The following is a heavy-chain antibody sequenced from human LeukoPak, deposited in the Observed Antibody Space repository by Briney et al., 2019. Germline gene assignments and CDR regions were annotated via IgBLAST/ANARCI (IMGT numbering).Heavy chain of an antibody. Sequence: PSGTLSLTCTVSGDSISSSTYHWGWIRQPPGKGLEWIATMSYSGSTYYNPSLKSRVTMSVDTSKNQFSLKVNSVTAADTAVYYCARWGCSGGGCYYYFYYGMDVWGQGTTVTVSS. D-gene: IGHD2-15*01. CDR2: MSYSGST. CDR3: ARWGCSGGGCYYYFYYGMDV. CDR1: GDSISSSTYH. V-gene: IGHV4-39*01. J-gene: IGHJ6*02.